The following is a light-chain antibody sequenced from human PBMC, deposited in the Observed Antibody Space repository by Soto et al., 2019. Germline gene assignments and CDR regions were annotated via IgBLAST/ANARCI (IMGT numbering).Light chain of an antibody. J-gene: IGKJ2*01. CDR1: QSLVRSDGNTY. Sequence: DVVITQSPLSLPVTLGQPASISCRSSQSLVRSDGNTYLNWFHQRPGQSPRRLIYKVSNRDSGVPDRFSGSGSDTDFTLKISGVEAEDVGVYYCMQGTHWPPYTFGQGTKVDIK. V-gene: IGKV2-30*02. CDR2: KVS. CDR3: MQGTHWPPYT.